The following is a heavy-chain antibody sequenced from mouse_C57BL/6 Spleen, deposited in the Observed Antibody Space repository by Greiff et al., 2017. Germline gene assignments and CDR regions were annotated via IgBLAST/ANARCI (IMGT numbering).Heavy chain of an antibody. CDR3: ARGGITPVVPYAMDY. D-gene: IGHD1-1*01. CDR1: GFKFTGYW. V-gene: IGHV1-9*01. Sequence: VQLVESGAELMKPGASVKLSCKATGFKFTGYWIEWVKQRPGHGLEWIGEILPGSGSTNYAAKFQGKATFTADTSSNTAYMQLSSLTTEDSAIYYGARGGITPVVPYAMDYWGQGTSVTVSS. J-gene: IGHJ4*01. CDR2: ILPGSGST.